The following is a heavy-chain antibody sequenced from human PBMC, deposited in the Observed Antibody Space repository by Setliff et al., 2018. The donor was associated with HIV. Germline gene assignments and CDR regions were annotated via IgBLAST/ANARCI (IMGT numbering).Heavy chain of an antibody. CDR2: IYTSGST. D-gene: IGHD2-21*02. V-gene: IGHV4-4*09. CDR1: GGSISSYY. CDR3: ARLSGDYYYFDY. J-gene: IGHJ4*02. Sequence: SETLSLTCTVSGGSISSYYWSWIRQPPGKGLEWIGYIYTSGSTNYNPSLKSRVTISLDTSKNQSSLKLTSVTAADTAVYYCARLSGDYYYFDYWGQGTLVTVSS.